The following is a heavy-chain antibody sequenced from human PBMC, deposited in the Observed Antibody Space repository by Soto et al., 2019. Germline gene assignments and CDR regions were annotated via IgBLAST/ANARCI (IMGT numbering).Heavy chain of an antibody. CDR3: ARDAGSGSYYNDPLYYYYGMDV. Sequence: SETLSLTCTVSGGSISSGGYYWSWIRQHPGKGLEWIGYIYYSGSTYYNPSLKSRVTISVDTSKNQFSLKLSSVTAADTAVYYCARDAGSGSYYNDPLYYYYGMDVWGQGTTVTVSS. CDR2: IYYSGST. V-gene: IGHV4-31*03. CDR1: GGSISSGGYY. J-gene: IGHJ6*02. D-gene: IGHD3-10*01.